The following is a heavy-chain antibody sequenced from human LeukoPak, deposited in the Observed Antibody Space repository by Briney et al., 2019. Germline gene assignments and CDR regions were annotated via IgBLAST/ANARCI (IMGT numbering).Heavy chain of an antibody. Sequence: ASVKVSCKASGYTFTSYDINWVRQATGQGLEWMGRMNPNSGNTGYAQKFQGRVTMTRNTSISTAYMELSSLRSEDTAVYYCARGRGYYYGMDVWGQGTTVTVSS. J-gene: IGHJ6*02. CDR2: MNPNSGNT. V-gene: IGHV1-8*01. D-gene: IGHD3-10*01. CDR3: ARGRGYYYGMDV. CDR1: GYTFTSYD.